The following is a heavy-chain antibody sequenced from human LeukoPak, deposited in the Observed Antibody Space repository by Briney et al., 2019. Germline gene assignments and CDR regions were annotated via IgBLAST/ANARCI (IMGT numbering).Heavy chain of an antibody. CDR3: AREDRGCSGGSCYSAGFDP. CDR1: GGSISSYY. D-gene: IGHD2-15*01. Sequence: SETLSLTCTVSGGSISSYYWSWIRQPPGKGLEWIGYIYYSGSTNYNPSLKSRVTISVDTSKNQFSLKLSSVTAADTAVYYCAREDRGCSGGSCYSAGFDPWGQGTLVTVSS. J-gene: IGHJ5*02. V-gene: IGHV4-59*01. CDR2: IYYSGST.